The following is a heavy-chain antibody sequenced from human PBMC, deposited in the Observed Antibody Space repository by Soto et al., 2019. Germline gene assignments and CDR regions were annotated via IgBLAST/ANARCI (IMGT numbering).Heavy chain of an antibody. V-gene: IGHV1-3*01. D-gene: IGHD5-12*01. J-gene: IGHJ4*02. CDR1: GYTFTSYA. CDR2: TNAGNGNT. CDR3: ARVGGYSGYDVYDY. Sequence: ASVKVSCKASGYTFTSYAMHWVRQAPGQRLEWMGWTNAGNGNTKYSQKFQGRVTITRDTSASTAYMELSSLRSEDTAVYYCARVGGYSGYDVYDYWGQGTLVTVSS.